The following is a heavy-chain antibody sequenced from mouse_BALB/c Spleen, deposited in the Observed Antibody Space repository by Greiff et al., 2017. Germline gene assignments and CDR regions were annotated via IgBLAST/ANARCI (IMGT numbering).Heavy chain of an antibody. D-gene: IGHD5-5*01. V-gene: IGHV2-6-2*01. CDR3: ARGTTSLYYYAMDY. CDR2: IWSDGST. J-gene: IGHJ4*01. Sequence: QVQLKESGPDLVAPSQSLSITCTVSGFSLTSYGVHWVRQPPGKGLEWLVVIWSDGSTTYNSALKSRLSISKDNSKSQVFLKMNSLQTDDTAMYYCARGTTSLYYYAMDYWGQGTSVTVSS. CDR1: GFSLTSYG.